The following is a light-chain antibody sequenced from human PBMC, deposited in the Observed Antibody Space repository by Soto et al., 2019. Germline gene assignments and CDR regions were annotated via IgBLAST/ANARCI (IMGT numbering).Light chain of an antibody. CDR3: QQYGSSPPFT. V-gene: IGKV3-20*01. Sequence: EIVLTQSPGTLSLSPGERATLSCRASQSVSSSYLAWYQQKPGQAPRLLIYGASSRAPGIPDRFSGSGSETYFTLTISCLEPEDFAMYYCQQYGSSPPFTFGLGTIVDIK. J-gene: IGKJ3*01. CDR2: GAS. CDR1: QSVSSSY.